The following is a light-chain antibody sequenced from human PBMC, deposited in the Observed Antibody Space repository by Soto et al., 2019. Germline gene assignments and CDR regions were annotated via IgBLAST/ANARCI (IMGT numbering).Light chain of an antibody. CDR1: QDIASY. J-gene: IGKJ1*01. V-gene: IGKV1-9*01. CDR3: QQIKNDTWT. CDR2: AAS. Sequence: DIQLTQSPSFLSASVGDRVIITCRASQDIASYLAWYQQKPGKAPKLLIYAASTLQSGVPSRFSGSGSGTEFTLTISSLQPEDFATYYCQQIKNDTWTFGQGTKVEIK.